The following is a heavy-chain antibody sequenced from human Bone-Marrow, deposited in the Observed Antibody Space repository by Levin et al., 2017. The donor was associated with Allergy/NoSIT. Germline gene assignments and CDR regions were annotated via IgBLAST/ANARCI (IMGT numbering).Heavy chain of an antibody. CDR1: GFNFRDYN. V-gene: IGHV3-21*01. J-gene: IGHJ6*02. CDR3: VRDQGDIVVVPAAIRGYGMDV. Sequence: ASVKVSCAASGFNFRDYNMNWVRQAPGKGLEWVSSISSGSDYIYYADSVKGRFTISRDNAENSVSLQMNSLRAEDTAVYFCVRDQGDIVVVPAAIRGYGMDVWGQGTTVAVSS. D-gene: IGHD2-2*01. CDR2: ISSGSDYI.